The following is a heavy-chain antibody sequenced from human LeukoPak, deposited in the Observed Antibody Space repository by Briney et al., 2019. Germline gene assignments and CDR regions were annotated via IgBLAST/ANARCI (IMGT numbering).Heavy chain of an antibody. J-gene: IGHJ6*02. CDR1: GYTLTELS. D-gene: IGHD3-10*01. CDR2: FDPEDGET. V-gene: IGHV1-24*01. CDR3: ATVPQGSEIMDV. Sequence: ASVKVSCKVSGYTLTELSMHWVRQAPGKGLEWMGGFDPEDGETIYAQKFQGRVTMTEDTSTDTAYMELSSLRSEDTAVYYCATVPQGSEIMDVWGQGTTVTVSS.